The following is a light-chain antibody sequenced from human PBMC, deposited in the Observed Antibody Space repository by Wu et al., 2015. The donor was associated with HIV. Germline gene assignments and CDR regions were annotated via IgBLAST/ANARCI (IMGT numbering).Light chain of an antibody. CDR3: QQYHKYLKYT. V-gene: IGKV3-15*01. J-gene: IGKJ2*01. CDR2: EAS. Sequence: EILMTQSPVALSVSPGDGATLSCRASQSVSSNLAWYQQKPGQAPRLLIYEASTRATGIPARFSGSGSGTEFNLSISSLQSEDFAVYYCQQYHKYLKYTFGQGTKLEIK. CDR1: QSVSSN.